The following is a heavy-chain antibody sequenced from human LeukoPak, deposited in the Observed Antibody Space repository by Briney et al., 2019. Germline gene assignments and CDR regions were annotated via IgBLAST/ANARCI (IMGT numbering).Heavy chain of an antibody. V-gene: IGHV3-23*01. CDR1: GFTFSSYA. CDR2: ISGSGGST. J-gene: IGHJ4*02. D-gene: IGHD3-16*02. Sequence: GGSLRLSCAASGFTFSSYAMSWVRQAPGKGLEWVSAISGSGGSTYYADSVKGRFTISRDNSKKTLYLQMNSLRAEDTAVYYCASGDYVWGSYSYAGTFDYWGQGTLVTVSS. CDR3: ASGDYVWGSYSYAGTFDY.